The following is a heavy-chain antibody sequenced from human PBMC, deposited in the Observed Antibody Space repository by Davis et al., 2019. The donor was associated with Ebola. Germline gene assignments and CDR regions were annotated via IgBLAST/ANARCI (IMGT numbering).Heavy chain of an antibody. J-gene: IGHJ6*02. CDR2: ISGSGGST. V-gene: IGHV3-23*01. CDR3: AKTPYDFWSGYPTYYYYGMDV. Sequence: GGSLRLSCAASGFTFSSYAMSWVRQAPGKGLEWVSAISGSGGSTYYADSVKGRFTISRDNSKSTLYLQMNSLRAEDTAVYYCAKTPYDFWSGYPTYYYYGMDVWGQGTTVTVSS. D-gene: IGHD3-3*01. CDR1: GFTFSSYA.